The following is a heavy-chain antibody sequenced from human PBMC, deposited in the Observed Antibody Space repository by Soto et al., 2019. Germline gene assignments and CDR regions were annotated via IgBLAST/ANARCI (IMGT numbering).Heavy chain of an antibody. CDR3: ARLGASSTRPYYYYMDV. D-gene: IGHD2-2*01. CDR2: IYYSGST. V-gene: IGHV4-59*08. Sequence: SEALSLTCTVSGGSISSYYWSWIRQPPGKGLEWIGYIYYSGSTNYNPSLKSRVTISVDTSKNQSSLKLGSVTAADTAVDYCARLGASSTRPYYYYMDVWGKGTTVTVSS. J-gene: IGHJ6*03. CDR1: GGSISSYY.